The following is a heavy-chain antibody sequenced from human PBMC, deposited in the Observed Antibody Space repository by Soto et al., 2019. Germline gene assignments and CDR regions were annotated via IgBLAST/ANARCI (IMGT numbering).Heavy chain of an antibody. D-gene: IGHD2-2*01. J-gene: IGHJ4*02. Sequence: SVKVSCKASGGTFSSYTISWVRQAPGQGLEWMGRIIPILGIANYAQKFQGRVTITADKSTSTAYMELSSLRSEDTAVYYCGSGVSSTSLIRSREIYYFDYWGQGTLVTVSS. V-gene: IGHV1-69*02. CDR1: GGTFSSYT. CDR3: GSGVSSTSLIRSREIYYFDY. CDR2: IIPILGIA.